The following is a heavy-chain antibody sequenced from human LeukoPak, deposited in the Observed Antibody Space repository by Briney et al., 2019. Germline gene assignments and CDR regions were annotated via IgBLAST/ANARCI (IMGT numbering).Heavy chain of an antibody. J-gene: IGHJ4*02. Sequence: GGSLRLSCAASGFTFSSYAMSWVRQAPGKGLEWVSAISGSGGSTYYADSVKGRLTISRDNSKNTLYLQMNSLRAEDTAVYYCAKDRYDSSGYRLAYYFDYWGQGTLVTVSS. CDR1: GFTFSSYA. V-gene: IGHV3-23*01. D-gene: IGHD3-22*01. CDR3: AKDRYDSSGYRLAYYFDY. CDR2: ISGSGGST.